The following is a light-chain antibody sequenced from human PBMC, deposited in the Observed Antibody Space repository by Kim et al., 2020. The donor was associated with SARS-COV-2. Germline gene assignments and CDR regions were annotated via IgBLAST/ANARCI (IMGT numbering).Light chain of an antibody. CDR2: DAS. CDR1: QNIRDE. Sequence: LSPGQRATLSCRASQNIRDELAWYQHKPGQAPRLLISDASNRVTGIPARFSGSGSGTDFTLTVTSLEPEDSAVYYCQQRNRWPRTFGQGTKVEIK. CDR3: QQRNRWPRT. V-gene: IGKV3-11*01. J-gene: IGKJ1*01.